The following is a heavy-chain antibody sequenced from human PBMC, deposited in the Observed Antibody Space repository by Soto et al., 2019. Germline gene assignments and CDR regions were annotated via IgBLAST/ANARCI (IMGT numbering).Heavy chain of an antibody. CDR2: ISGSGGST. CDR3: AKTPPYRENEDYYSSSHSYFDD. CDR1: GSTFSSDA. Sequence: PVVPLRLSCAPSGSTFSSDAMSWVRQAPGKGLEWVSAISGSGGSTYYADSVKGRFTISRDNFKNTLYLQMNSLRAEGTAVYYYAKTPPYRENEDYYSSSHSYFDDWGWGNLV. D-gene: IGHD3-22*01. V-gene: IGHV3-23*01. J-gene: IGHJ4*02.